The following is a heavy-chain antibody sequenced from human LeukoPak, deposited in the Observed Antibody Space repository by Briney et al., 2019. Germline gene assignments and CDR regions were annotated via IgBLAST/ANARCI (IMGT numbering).Heavy chain of an antibody. V-gene: IGHV4-59*01. CDR2: IYYSGST. Sequence: SETLSLTCTVSGGSISSYYWSWIRQPPGKGLEWIGYIYYSGSTNYNPSLKSRVTISVDTSKNQFSLKLSSVTAADTAVYYCARGDYGDCVLQAFDIWGQGTMVTVSS. D-gene: IGHD4-17*01. CDR1: GGSISSYY. CDR3: ARGDYGDCVLQAFDI. J-gene: IGHJ3*02.